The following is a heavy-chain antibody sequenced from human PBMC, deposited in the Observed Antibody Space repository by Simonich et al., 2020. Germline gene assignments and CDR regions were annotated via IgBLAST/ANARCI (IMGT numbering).Heavy chain of an antibody. CDR2: KKQDGSEK. CDR3: ARDREVYGSGSYYNY. D-gene: IGHD3-10*01. CDR1: GFTFSSYW. Sequence: EVQLVESGGGLVQPGGSLRLSCAASGFTFSSYWMSWVRQAKGKVLEWGANKKQDGSEKYDVDSVKGRFTSSRDNAKNSLYLQMNSLRAEDTAVYYCARDREVYGSGSYYNYWGQGTLVTVSS. V-gene: IGHV3-7*01. J-gene: IGHJ4*02.